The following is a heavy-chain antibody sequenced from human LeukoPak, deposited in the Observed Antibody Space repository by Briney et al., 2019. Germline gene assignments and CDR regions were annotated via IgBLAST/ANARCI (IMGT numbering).Heavy chain of an antibody. CDR1: GGSISSGGYY. D-gene: IGHD3-3*01. J-gene: IGHJ4*02. V-gene: IGHV4-30-2*01. Sequence: PSETLSLTCTVSGGSISSGGYYWSWVRQPPGKGLEWIGYIYHSGSTYYNPSLKSRVTISVDRSKNQFSLKLSSVTAADTAVYYCARVRRSGYLGGYFDYWGQGTLVTVSS. CDR3: ARVRRSGYLGGYFDY. CDR2: IYHSGST.